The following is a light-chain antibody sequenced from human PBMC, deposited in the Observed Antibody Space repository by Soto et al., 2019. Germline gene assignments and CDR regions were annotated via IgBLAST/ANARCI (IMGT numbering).Light chain of an antibody. Sequence: AIQMTQSPSSLSASVGDRVTITCRASQGIRNDLGWYQQKPGKAPKLLIYAASSLQSGVPSRFSGSGSGTDLTTTISSLQSEDFATYYCLQDYNYPWTFGQGTKVDIK. CDR1: QGIRND. CDR2: AAS. V-gene: IGKV1-6*01. J-gene: IGKJ1*01. CDR3: LQDYNYPWT.